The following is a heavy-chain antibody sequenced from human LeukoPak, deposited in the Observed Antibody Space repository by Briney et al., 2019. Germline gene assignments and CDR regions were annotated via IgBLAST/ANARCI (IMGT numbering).Heavy chain of an antibody. CDR2: ISSSSSYI. Sequence: GRSLRLSCAASGFTFSSYSMNWVRQAPGKGLEWVSSISSSSSYIYYAHSVKGRFTISRDNATNSLYLQLNSLRAEDTAVYYCATSDYWGQGTLVTVSS. CDR1: GFTFSSYS. CDR3: ATSDY. V-gene: IGHV3-21*01. J-gene: IGHJ4*02.